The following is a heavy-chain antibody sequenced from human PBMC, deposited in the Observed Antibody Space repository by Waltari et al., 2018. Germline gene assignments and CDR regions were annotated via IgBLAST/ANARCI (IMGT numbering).Heavy chain of an antibody. CDR2: INHSGST. CDR3: ARVPQVEFGLITIFWGGFDY. D-gene: IGHD3-9*01. Sequence: QVQLQQWGAGLLKPSETLSLTCVVYGGSFSGYYWSWIRQPPGKGREWIGEINHSGSTKYTPSLKSRVTISLATSKNEFSRKLISVTAADTAVYYCARVPQVEFGLITIFWGGFDYWGQGTLVTVSS. V-gene: IGHV4-34*01. J-gene: IGHJ4*02. CDR1: GGSFSGYY.